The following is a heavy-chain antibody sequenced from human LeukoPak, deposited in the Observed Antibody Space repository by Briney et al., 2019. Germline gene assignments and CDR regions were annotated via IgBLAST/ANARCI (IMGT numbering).Heavy chain of an antibody. V-gene: IGHV4-59*01. J-gene: IGHJ3*02. CDR1: GGSISSYY. CDR2: IFYTGST. Sequence: SETLSLTCTVSGGSISSYYWSWIRQPPGKGLAWIGYIFYTGSTNYNPSLKSRVTISVLTSKNRFSLKLSSVTAADTAVYYCATLTGGDDAFDIWGQGTMVTVSS. CDR3: ATLTGGDDAFDI. D-gene: IGHD4-23*01.